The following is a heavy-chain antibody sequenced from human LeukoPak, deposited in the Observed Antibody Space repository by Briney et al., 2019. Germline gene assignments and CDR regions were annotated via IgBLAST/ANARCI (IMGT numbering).Heavy chain of an antibody. CDR2: INSDGSST. V-gene: IGHV3-74*01. J-gene: IGHJ4*02. CDR3: ARVGSSRGTYYDFWSGYYDVDY. D-gene: IGHD3-3*01. Sequence: GGSLRLSCAASEFTFSSYWMHWVRQAPGKGLVWVSRINSDGSSTSYADSVKGRFTISGDNAKNTLYLQMNSLRAEDTAVYYCARVGSSRGTYYDFWSGYYDVDYWGQGTLVTVSS. CDR1: EFTFSSYW.